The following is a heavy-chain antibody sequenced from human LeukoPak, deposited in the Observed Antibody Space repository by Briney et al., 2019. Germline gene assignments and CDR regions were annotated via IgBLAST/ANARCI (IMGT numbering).Heavy chain of an antibody. V-gene: IGHV3-21*04. CDR3: ARVVVKNWFDP. Sequence: GGSLRLSCAASGFTFSRYSMNWVRQAPGKGLEWVSSISISSSYIYYADSVKGRFTISRDNSKNTLYLQMNSLRAEDTAVYYCARVVVKNWFDPWGQGTLVTVSS. CDR1: GFTFSRYS. CDR2: ISISSSYI. J-gene: IGHJ5*02. D-gene: IGHD3-22*01.